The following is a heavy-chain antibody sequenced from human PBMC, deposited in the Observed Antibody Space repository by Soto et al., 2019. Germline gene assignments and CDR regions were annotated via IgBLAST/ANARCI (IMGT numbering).Heavy chain of an antibody. D-gene: IGHD6-19*01. Sequence: GGSLRLSCAASGFTFSSYWMSWGRQAPGKGLEWVANIKQDGSDEYYVDSVKGRFTISRDNAKNSLYLQMNSLRAEDTAVYYCARSLGWRDAFDIWGQGTMVTVS. V-gene: IGHV3-7*01. J-gene: IGHJ3*02. CDR1: GFTFSSYW. CDR3: ARSLGWRDAFDI. CDR2: IKQDGSDE.